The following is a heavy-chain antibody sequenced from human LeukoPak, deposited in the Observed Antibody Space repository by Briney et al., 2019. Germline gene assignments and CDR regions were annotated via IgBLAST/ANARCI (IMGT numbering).Heavy chain of an antibody. CDR2: IIPIFGTA. J-gene: IGHJ4*02. Sequence: ASVKVSCKASGGTFSSYAISWVRQAPGQGLEWMGGIIPIFGTANYAQKFQGRVTITADESTSTAYMELSSLRSEDTAVYYCARVCSSPAAAGPTTNFDYWGQGTLVTVSS. CDR1: GGTFSSYA. D-gene: IGHD6-13*01. V-gene: IGHV1-69*13. CDR3: ARVCSSPAAAGPTTNFDY.